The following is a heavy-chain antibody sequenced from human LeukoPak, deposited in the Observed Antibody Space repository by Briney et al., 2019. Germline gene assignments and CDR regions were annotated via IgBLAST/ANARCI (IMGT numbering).Heavy chain of an antibody. J-gene: IGHJ4*02. D-gene: IGHD3-10*01. V-gene: IGHV4-39*07. CDR3: ARGRPLWFGELTHHFDY. CDR2: IYDSGST. CDR1: GASISGSGYY. Sequence: SETLSLTCTVSGASISGSGYYWGRIRQPPGKGLEWIGNIYDSGSTYYNPSLKSRVTISVDTSKNQFSLKLSSVTAADTAVYYCARGRPLWFGELTHHFDYWGQGTLVTVSS.